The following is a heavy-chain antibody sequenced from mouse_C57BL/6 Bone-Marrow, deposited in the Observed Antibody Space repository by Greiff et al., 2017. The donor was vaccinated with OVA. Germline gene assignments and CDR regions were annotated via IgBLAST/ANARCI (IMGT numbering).Heavy chain of an antibody. CDR2: ILPGSGST. V-gene: IGHV1-9*01. Sequence: VQLQQSGAELMKPGASVKLSCKATGYTFTGYWIEWVKQRPGHGLEWIGEILPGSGSTNSNEKFKGKATFTADTSSNTTYMPLSSLTTEDSAIYYCARSMNYYGSSLDYWGQGTTLTVSS. D-gene: IGHD1-1*01. CDR1: GYTFTGYW. CDR3: ARSMNYYGSSLDY. J-gene: IGHJ2*01.